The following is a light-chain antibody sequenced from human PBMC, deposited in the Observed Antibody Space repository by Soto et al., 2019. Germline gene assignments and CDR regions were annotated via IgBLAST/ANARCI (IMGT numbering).Light chain of an antibody. CDR2: DAS. J-gene: IGKJ4*01. CDR3: QQRSNFPLT. V-gene: IGKV3-11*01. CDR1: QSVSSY. Sequence: VLTQSPATVSLSPGERATLSCRTSQSVSSYLAWYQQKPGQAPRLLIYDASNRATGIPARFSGSGSGTDFTLTISSLEPEDFVVYYCQQRSNFPLTFGGGTKVDIK.